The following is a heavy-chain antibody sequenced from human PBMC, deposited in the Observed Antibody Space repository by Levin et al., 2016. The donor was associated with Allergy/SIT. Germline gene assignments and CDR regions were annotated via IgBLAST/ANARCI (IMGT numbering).Heavy chain of an antibody. D-gene: IGHD3-22*01. CDR2: IYPGDSDT. CDR3: ARLYYYDSSGYYSPAGY. J-gene: IGHJ4*02. Sequence: VRQMPGKGLEWMGIIYPGDSDTRYSPSFQGQVTFSADKSIGTAYLQWSSLKASDTAMYYCARLYYYDSSGYYSPAGYWGQGTLVTVSS. V-gene: IGHV5-51*01.